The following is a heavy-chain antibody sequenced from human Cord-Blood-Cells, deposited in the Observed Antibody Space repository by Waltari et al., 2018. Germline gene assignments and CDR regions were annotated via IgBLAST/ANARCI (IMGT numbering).Heavy chain of an antibody. CDR2: INHSGST. CDR3: ARSAAMGVFDY. J-gene: IGHJ4*02. V-gene: IGHV4-34*01. D-gene: IGHD2-2*01. Sequence: TRQTPGKGLECIGEINHSGSTNYNPSLKSLVTISVDTSKNQFSLKLSSVTAADTAVYYCARSAAMGVFDYWGQGTLVTVSS.